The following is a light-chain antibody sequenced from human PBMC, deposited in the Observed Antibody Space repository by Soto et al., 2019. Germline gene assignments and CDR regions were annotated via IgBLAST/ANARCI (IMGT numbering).Light chain of an antibody. J-gene: IGKJ3*01. CDR1: QDISNY. CDR3: QQYDNLPFT. CDR2: DAS. V-gene: IGKV1-33*01. Sequence: DIQMTQSPSSLSASVGDRVTITCQASQDISNYLNWYQQKPGKAPKLLIYDASNLETGVPSRFSGSGSGTDFTFTISSLQPEDIATYYCQQYDNLPFTFGPGVKVDIK.